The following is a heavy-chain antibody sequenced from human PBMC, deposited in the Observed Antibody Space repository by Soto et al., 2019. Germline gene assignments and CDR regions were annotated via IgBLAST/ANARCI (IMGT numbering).Heavy chain of an antibody. CDR2: IFPGDSDT. Sequence: GESLKISCKAIGYTFTNYWIGWVRQTPGKGLEWMGIIFPGDSDTRYNPSFEGQVTVSADESISTAYLQWNTLKASDTAMYCCVRPNFGALTHFDFWGQGTLVTVS. CDR1: GYTFTNYW. J-gene: IGHJ4*02. D-gene: IGHD3-16*01. CDR3: VRPNFGALTHFDF. V-gene: IGHV5-51*01.